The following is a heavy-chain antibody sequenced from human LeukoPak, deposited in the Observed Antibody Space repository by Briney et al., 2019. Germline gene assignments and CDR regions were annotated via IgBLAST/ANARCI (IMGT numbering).Heavy chain of an antibody. CDR2: IYYSGST. V-gene: IGHV4-31*03. J-gene: IGHJ4*02. CDR3: ARGLVGATTPLPY. CDR1: GGSISSGGYY. Sequence: NTSQTLSLSCTVSGGSISSGGYYWSWIRQHPGKGLEWIGYIYYSGSTYYNPSLKSRVTISVDTSKNQFSLKLSSVTAADTAVYYCARGLVGATTPLPYWGQGTLVTVSS. D-gene: IGHD1-26*01.